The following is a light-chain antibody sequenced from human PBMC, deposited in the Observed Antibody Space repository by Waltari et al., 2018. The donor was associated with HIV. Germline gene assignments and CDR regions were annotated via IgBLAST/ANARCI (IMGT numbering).Light chain of an antibody. CDR2: GAS. CDR1: QSVSSSY. J-gene: IGKJ4*01. V-gene: IGKV3-20*01. Sequence: EIVLTQSPGTLSLSPGERATLSCRASQSVSSSYLAWYQHKPGQAPRLRIYGASSRATGIPDRFSGSGSGTDFTLTISRLEPEDFAVYYCQQYYSSPPITFGGGTKVEIK. CDR3: QQYYSSPPIT.